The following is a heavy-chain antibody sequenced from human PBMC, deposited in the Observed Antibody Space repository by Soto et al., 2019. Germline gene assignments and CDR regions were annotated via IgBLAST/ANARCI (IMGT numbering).Heavy chain of an antibody. J-gene: IGHJ4*02. CDR1: GYDFTLYG. Sequence: QVQLVQSGAEVKKPGASVKVSCKASGYDFTLYGMSWVRQAPGQGLEWMGWISTYNENMDTAPQLQGRLTMTTDTSTTTAYMELTNLKFDDTALYYCAYVGGYSTGDYSFDLWGQGTPVTVSS. D-gene: IGHD5-18*01. CDR2: ISTYNENM. CDR3: AYVGGYSTGDYSFDL. V-gene: IGHV1-18*04.